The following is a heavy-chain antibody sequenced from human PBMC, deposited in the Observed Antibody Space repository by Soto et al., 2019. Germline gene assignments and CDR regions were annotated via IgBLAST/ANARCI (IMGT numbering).Heavy chain of an antibody. Sequence: QVQLVQSGAEVKRPGDSVTVSCKTSGYIFTSYCIHWVRQAPGQGLEWMGLIKPSGGSTTYAQKFQGRVTMTRDTPTSTVYMELRSLKSEDTAVYYGARVEGYSADERDWGQGTLVTVSS. CDR3: ARVEGYSADERD. D-gene: IGHD5-12*01. J-gene: IGHJ4*02. CDR1: GYIFTSYC. CDR2: IKPSGGST. V-gene: IGHV1-46*01.